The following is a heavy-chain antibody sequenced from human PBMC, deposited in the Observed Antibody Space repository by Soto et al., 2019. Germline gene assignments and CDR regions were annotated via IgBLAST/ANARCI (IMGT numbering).Heavy chain of an antibody. CDR1: GYMFSNYG. V-gene: IGHV1-18*01. D-gene: IGHD6-13*01. Sequence: QALLVQSGAEVKKPGASVKVSCKASGYMFSNYGISWVRQAPGQRLEWMGWISAYNGNTHYEQKFEDRVTMTADTTTSTAYMEVRSLTSDDTAVYFCARVVAEQLLRYYYYYYMDVRGEGTTVTVSS. J-gene: IGHJ6*03. CDR3: ARVVAEQLLRYYYYYYMDV. CDR2: ISAYNGNT.